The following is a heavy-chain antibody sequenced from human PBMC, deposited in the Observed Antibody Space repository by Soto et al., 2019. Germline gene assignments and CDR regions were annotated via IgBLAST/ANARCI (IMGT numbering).Heavy chain of an antibody. V-gene: IGHV1-18*01. CDR3: ARGGTPIDY. D-gene: IGHD3-16*01. CDR1: GYTFTNFG. J-gene: IGHJ4*02. CDR2: ISAYNGNT. Sequence: QVQLVQSGAEVQKPGASVKVSCKTSGYTFTNFGLSWVRQAPGQGLEWMGWISAYNGNTSYAQNFQGRVTMTTDTSTSTAYMELRSLRSDDTAVYYSARGGTPIDYGGQGTLVTVSS.